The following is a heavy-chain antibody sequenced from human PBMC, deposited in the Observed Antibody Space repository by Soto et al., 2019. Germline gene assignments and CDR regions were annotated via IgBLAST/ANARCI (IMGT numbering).Heavy chain of an antibody. CDR1: VCTFSSYA. J-gene: IGHJ6*02. Sequence: GAAVPVSCKASVCTFSSYAISWVRQAAGQGREGMGGMIPIFGTANYAQKFQGRVTITADESTSTAYMDPSSLRSEDTAVYYCARAVAMATPTDYYYYGMDVWGQGTTVNVSS. CDR3: ARAVAMATPTDYYYYGMDV. V-gene: IGHV1-69*13. D-gene: IGHD5-12*01. CDR2: MIPIFGTA.